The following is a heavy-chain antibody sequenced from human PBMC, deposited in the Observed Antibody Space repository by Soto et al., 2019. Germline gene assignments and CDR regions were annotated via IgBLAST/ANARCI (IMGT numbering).Heavy chain of an antibody. CDR2: INAGNGNT. V-gene: IGHV1-3*01. D-gene: IGHD3-10*01. CDR1: GYTFTSYA. J-gene: IGHJ6*02. CDR3: ARVLDYYGSGSYSNPPDYGMDV. Sequence: GASVKVSCKASGYTFTSYAMHWVRQAPGQRLEWMGWINAGNGNTKYSQKFKGRVTITRDTSASTVYMELSSLRSEDTPVYYCARVLDYYGSGSYSNPPDYGMDVWGQGTTVTVSS.